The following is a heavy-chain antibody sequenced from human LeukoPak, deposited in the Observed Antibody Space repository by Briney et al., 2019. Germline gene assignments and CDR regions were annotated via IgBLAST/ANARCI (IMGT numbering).Heavy chain of an antibody. CDR3: AKASITITGPFDY. Sequence: GGSLRLSCAASGFTFSSYGMHWVRQAPGKGLEWVSAISGSGGSTYYADSVKGRFTISRDNSKNTLYLQMNSLRAEDTAVYYCAKASITITGPFDYWGQGTLVTVSS. J-gene: IGHJ4*02. V-gene: IGHV3-23*01. CDR1: GFTFSSYG. D-gene: IGHD1-14*01. CDR2: ISGSGGST.